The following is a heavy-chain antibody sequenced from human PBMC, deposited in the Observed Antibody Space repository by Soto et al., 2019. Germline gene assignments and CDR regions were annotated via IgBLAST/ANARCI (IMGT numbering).Heavy chain of an antibody. V-gene: IGHV4-59*08. D-gene: IGHD2-15*01. CDR2: IYYSGST. J-gene: IGHJ5*02. Sequence: SETLSLTCTVSGGSISSYYWSWIRQPPGKGLEWIGYIYYSGSTNYNPSLKSRVTISVDTSKNQFSLKLSSVTAADTAVYYCAGGNYCSGGSCYSKTPNWFDPWGQGTQVTVSS. CDR3: AGGNYCSGGSCYSKTPNWFDP. CDR1: GGSISSYY.